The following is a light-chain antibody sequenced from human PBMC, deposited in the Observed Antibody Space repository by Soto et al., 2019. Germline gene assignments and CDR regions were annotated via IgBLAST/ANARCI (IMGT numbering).Light chain of an antibody. CDR3: CSYAGSSTWV. CDR1: SSDVGSYNL. Sequence: QSALTQPASVSGSLGQSITVSCTGTSSDVGSYNLVSWYQQYPGKAPKLMIYEGTKRPSGVSNRFSGSKSGNTASLTISGLQAEDEADYYCCSYAGSSTWVFGGGTKVTVL. J-gene: IGLJ3*02. V-gene: IGLV2-23*01. CDR2: EGT.